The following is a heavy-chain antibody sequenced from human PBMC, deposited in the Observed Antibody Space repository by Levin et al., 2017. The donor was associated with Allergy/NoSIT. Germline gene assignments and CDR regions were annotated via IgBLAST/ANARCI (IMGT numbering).Heavy chain of an antibody. V-gene: IGHV1-69*04. J-gene: IGHJ4*02. CDR2: IIPILGIA. D-gene: IGHD3-22*01. CDR1: GGTFSSYT. CDR3: AREKPYYYDSSGYYYAPTANYFDY. Sequence: SVKVSCKASGGTFSSYTISWVRQAPGQGLEWMGRIIPILGIANYAQKFQGRVTITADKSTSTAYMELSSLRSEDTAVYYCAREKPYYYDSSGYYYAPTANYFDYWGQGTLVTVSS.